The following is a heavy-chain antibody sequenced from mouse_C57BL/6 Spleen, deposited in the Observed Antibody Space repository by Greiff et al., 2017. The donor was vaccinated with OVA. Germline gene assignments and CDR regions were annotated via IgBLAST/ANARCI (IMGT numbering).Heavy chain of an antibody. CDR2: INPNNGGT. J-gene: IGHJ4*01. CDR1: GYTFPDYY. CDR3: ARGRYGSSYYDAMDY. Sequence: VQLQQSGPELVKPGASVKISCKASGYTFPDYYMNWVKQSHGKSLEWIGDINPNNGGTSYNQKFKGKATLTVDKSSSTAYMELRSLTSEDSAVDYCARGRYGSSYYDAMDYWGQGTSVTVAS. D-gene: IGHD1-1*01. V-gene: IGHV1-26*01.